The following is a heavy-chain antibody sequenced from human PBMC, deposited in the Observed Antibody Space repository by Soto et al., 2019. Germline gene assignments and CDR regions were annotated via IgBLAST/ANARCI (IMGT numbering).Heavy chain of an antibody. D-gene: IGHD1-26*01. CDR2: IYPGDSDT. Sequence: GESLTISCTASGYRFAPYWIGWVRQRPGKGPEWMAIIYPGDSDTRENPSFQGQVTISADKSSNTVHLQWRSLKASDTAIYYCARLGGIVDTGTWIQWGQGTPVTV. V-gene: IGHV5-51*01. CDR3: ARLGGIVDTGTWIQ. CDR1: GYRFAPYW. J-gene: IGHJ4*02.